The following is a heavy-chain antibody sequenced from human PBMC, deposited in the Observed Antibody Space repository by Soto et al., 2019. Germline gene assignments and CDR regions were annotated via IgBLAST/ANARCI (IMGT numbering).Heavy chain of an antibody. V-gene: IGHV3-11*01. CDR1: GFTFSDYY. Sequence: GGSLRLSCAASGFTFSDYYMSWIRQAPGKGLEWGSYISSSGSTIYYADSVKGRFTISRDNAKNSLYLQMNSLRAEDTAVYYCARRRTQLLFVYFDYWGQGTLVTVSS. CDR2: ISSSGSTI. CDR3: ARRRTQLLFVYFDY. J-gene: IGHJ4*02. D-gene: IGHD2-2*01.